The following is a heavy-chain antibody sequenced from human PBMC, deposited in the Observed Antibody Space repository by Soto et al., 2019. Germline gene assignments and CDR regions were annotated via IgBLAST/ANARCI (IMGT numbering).Heavy chain of an antibody. CDR1: GFTFSSYA. J-gene: IGHJ6*03. CDR2: ISSNGGST. D-gene: IGHD4-4*01. Sequence: EVQLVESGGGLVQPGGSLRLSCAASGFTFSSYAMHWVRQAPGKGLEYVSAISSNGGSTYYANSVKGRFTISRDNSKNTLYLQMGSLRAEDMAVYYCARQSVIDYYYHYMDVWGKGTTVTVSS. CDR3: ARQSVIDYYYHYMDV. V-gene: IGHV3-64*01.